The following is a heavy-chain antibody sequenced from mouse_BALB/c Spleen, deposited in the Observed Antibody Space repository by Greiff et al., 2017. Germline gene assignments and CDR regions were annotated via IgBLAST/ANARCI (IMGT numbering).Heavy chain of an antibody. Sequence: EVNLVESGGGLVQPGGSLRLSCATSGFTFSDFYMEWVRQPPGKRLEWIAASRNKANDYTSEYSASVKGRFIVSRDTSQSILYLQMNALRAEDTAIYYCARDAADYDDAWFAYWGQGTLVTVSA. CDR2: SRNKANDYTS. V-gene: IGHV7-1*02. J-gene: IGHJ3*01. CDR1: GFTFSDFY. D-gene: IGHD2-4*01. CDR3: ARDAADYDDAWFAY.